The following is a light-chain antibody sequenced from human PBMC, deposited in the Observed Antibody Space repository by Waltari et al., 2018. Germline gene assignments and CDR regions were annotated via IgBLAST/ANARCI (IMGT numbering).Light chain of an antibody. CDR2: DVS. Sequence: QSALTQPASVSGSPGQSITISCTGTSSDVGGYNYVSWYQQHPGKAPKFMIYDVSKRPSGVSNRFSGPKSGNTASRTISGLQAEDEADYYCSSYTSSSTWVFGGGTKLTVL. CDR1: SSDVGGYNY. V-gene: IGLV2-14*01. CDR3: SSYTSSSTWV. J-gene: IGLJ3*02.